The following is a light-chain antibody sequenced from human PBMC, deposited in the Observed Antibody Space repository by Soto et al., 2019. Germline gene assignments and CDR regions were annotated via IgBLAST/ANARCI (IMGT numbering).Light chain of an antibody. V-gene: IGKV1-5*01. CDR1: ESVTIW. CDR2: DAS. CDR3: EQYDSRSPWT. J-gene: IGKJ1*01. Sequence: DIQLTQSPSSLSASVGDRVTFTCRASESVTIWLAWYQQKPGKAPRLLIYDASTLEGGVPSRFSASGSGTEFTLTISSLQPDDFATYYCEQYDSRSPWTFGQGTKIEIK.